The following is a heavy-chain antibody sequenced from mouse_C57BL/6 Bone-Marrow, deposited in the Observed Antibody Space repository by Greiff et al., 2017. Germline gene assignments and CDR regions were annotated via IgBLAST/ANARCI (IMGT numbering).Heavy chain of an antibody. J-gene: IGHJ1*03. CDR2: IHPSDSDT. V-gene: IGHV1-74*01. D-gene: IGHD1-1*01. Sequence: QVQLQQPGAELVKPGASVKVSCKASGYTFTSYWMHWVKQRPGQGLEWIGRIHPSDSDTNYNQKFKGKATLTVDKSSSTAYMQLSSLTSEDSAVYYCAISYYYGSSWYFDVWGTGTTVTVSS. CDR3: AISYYYGSSWYFDV. CDR1: GYTFTSYW.